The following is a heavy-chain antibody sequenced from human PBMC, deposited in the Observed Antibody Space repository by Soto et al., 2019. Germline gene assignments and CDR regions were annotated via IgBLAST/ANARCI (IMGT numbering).Heavy chain of an antibody. CDR2: MNPNSGNT. J-gene: IGHJ6*02. V-gene: IGHV1-8*01. Sequence: QMQLVQSGAEVKKPGASVKVSCKASGYTFTSYDINWVRQATGQGLEWMGWMNPNSGNTGYAQKFQGRVTMTRNTXIXXAYMELSSLRSEDTAVYYCASSGRVPYYYYYGMDVWGQGTTVTVSS. CDR1: GYTFTSYD. CDR3: ASSGRVPYYYYYGMDV. D-gene: IGHD1-26*01.